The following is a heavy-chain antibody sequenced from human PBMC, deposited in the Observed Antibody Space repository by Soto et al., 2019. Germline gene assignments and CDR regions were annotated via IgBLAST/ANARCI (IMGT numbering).Heavy chain of an antibody. CDR1: GYTFASYA. CDR2: ISAYNGNT. D-gene: IGHD6-25*01. Sequence: ASVKVSCKASGYTFASYAISWMRQAPGQGLEWMGWISAYNGNTNYAQKLQGRVTMTTDTSTSTAYMELRSLRSDDTAVYYCAALVVGYLFMDVWGQGTTVTVSS. J-gene: IGHJ6*02. CDR3: AALVVGYLFMDV. V-gene: IGHV1-18*01.